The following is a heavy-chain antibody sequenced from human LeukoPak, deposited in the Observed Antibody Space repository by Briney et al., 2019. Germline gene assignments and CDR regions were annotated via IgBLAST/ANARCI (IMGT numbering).Heavy chain of an antibody. CDR1: GYTFTSYG. CDR3: ARDPPRIVVVVATTNYYGMDV. CDR2: ISAYNGNT. V-gene: IGHV1-18*01. J-gene: IGHJ6*02. D-gene: IGHD2-15*01. Sequence: ASVKVSCKASGYTFTSYGISWVRQAPGQGLEWMGWISAYNGNTNYAQKLQGRVTMTTDTSTSTAYMELRSLRSDDTAVYYCARDPPRIVVVVATTNYYGMDVWGQGTTVTVSS.